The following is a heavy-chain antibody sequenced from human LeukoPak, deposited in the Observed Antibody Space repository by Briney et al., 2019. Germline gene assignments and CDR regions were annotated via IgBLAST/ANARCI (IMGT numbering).Heavy chain of an antibody. CDR1: GFTFSSYT. V-gene: IGHV3-21*04. D-gene: IGHD3-22*01. J-gene: IGHJ5*02. Sequence: GGSLRLSCAASGFTFSSYTMNWVRQAPGKGLEWVSSISSSSSGSTIYYADSVKGRFTISRDNAKNSLYLQMNSLRAEDTAVYYCALFYYDSSGYWFDPWGQGTLVTVSS. CDR3: ALFYYDSSGYWFDP. CDR2: ISSSSSGSTI.